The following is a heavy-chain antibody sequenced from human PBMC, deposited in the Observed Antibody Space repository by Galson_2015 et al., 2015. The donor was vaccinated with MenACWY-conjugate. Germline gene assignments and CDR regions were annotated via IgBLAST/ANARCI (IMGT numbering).Heavy chain of an antibody. V-gene: IGHV4-4*02. CDR2: VYHTGIT. CDR1: GDSVVAHNW. CDR3: VKRVVTNYSYMDV. Sequence: SETLSLTCAVSGDSVVAHNWWSWVRQSPTKGLEWIGEVYHTGITEYNPSVRSRLSISIDKPKNQISLKLTSVTAADTAVYYCVKRVVTNYSYMDVWGKGTTVTVSS. J-gene: IGHJ6*03. D-gene: IGHD5-12*01.